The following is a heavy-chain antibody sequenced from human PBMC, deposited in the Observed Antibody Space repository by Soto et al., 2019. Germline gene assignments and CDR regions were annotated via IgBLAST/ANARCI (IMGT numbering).Heavy chain of an antibody. V-gene: IGHV4-34*01. CDR3: AGREFASSSFRYYYYAVDV. J-gene: IGHJ6*02. D-gene: IGHD6-6*01. CDR2: INHSGST. Sequence: SETLSLTCAVYGGSFSDYFWTWIRQPPGKGLEWIGEINHSGSTNFNPSLKSRVAISADTSRNQFSLRVTSVTAADTAVYYCAGREFASSSFRYYYYAVDVWGQGTTVTVS. CDR1: GGSFSDYF.